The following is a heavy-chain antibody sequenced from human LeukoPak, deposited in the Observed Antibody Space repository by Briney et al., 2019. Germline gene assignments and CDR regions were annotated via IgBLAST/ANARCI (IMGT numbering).Heavy chain of an antibody. CDR2: IKQDGSEK. Sequence: TGGSLRLSCAASGFTFSSYWMSWVRQAPGKGLEWVANIKQDGSEKYYVDSVKGRFTISRDNAKNSLYLQMNSLRAEDTAVYYCARLYYDSSGYYYFPFDYWGQGTLVTVSS. V-gene: IGHV3-7*01. J-gene: IGHJ4*02. D-gene: IGHD3-22*01. CDR3: ARLYYDSSGYYYFPFDY. CDR1: GFTFSSYW.